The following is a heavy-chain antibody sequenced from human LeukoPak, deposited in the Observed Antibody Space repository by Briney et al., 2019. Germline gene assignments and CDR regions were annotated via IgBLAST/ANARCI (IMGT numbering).Heavy chain of an antibody. Sequence: GGSLRLSCAASGFTFSSYAMHWVRQAPGKGLEWVAVISYDGSNKYYADSVKGRFTISRDNSKNTLYLQMNSLRAEDTAVYYCARVAVRGVIKAYYFDYWGQGTLVTVSS. D-gene: IGHD3-10*01. CDR3: ARVAVRGVIKAYYFDY. J-gene: IGHJ4*02. CDR2: ISYDGSNK. V-gene: IGHV3-30-3*01. CDR1: GFTFSSYA.